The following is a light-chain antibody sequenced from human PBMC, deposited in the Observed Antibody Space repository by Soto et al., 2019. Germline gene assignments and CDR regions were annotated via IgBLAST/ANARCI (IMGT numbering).Light chain of an antibody. CDR1: QSIGSY. V-gene: IGKV3-11*01. CDR3: QQYGDSPRS. CDR2: DAS. Sequence: EIVLTQSPATLSLSPGERATLSCRASQSIGSYLAWYQQKPGRAPRLLIYDASNRASGLPARFSGSGSGTDFTLTTSRLEPGDFAVYYCQQYGDSPRSLGHGTKVDIK. J-gene: IGKJ1*01.